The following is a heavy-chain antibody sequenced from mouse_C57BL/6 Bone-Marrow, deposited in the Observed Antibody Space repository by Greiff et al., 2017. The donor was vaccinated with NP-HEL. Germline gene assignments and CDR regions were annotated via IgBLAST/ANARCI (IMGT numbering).Heavy chain of an antibody. V-gene: IGHV5-17*01. CDR1: GFTFSDYG. D-gene: IGHD2-3*01. CDR3: ARHQRWLLYFDY. CDR2: ISSGSSTI. J-gene: IGHJ2*01. Sequence: EVQRVESGGGLVKPGGSLKLSCAASGFTFSDYGMHWVRQAPEKGLEWVAYISSGSSTIYYADTVKGRFTISRDNAKNTLFLQMTSLRSEDTAMYYCARHQRWLLYFDYWGQGTTLTVSS.